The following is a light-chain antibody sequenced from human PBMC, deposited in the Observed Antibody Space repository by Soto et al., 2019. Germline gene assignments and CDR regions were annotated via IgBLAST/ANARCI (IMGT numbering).Light chain of an antibody. CDR2: DVN. J-gene: IGLJ1*01. CDR1: SSDVGAYNY. Sequence: QSALTQPASVSGSPGQSITISCTGTSSDVGAYNYVSWYQQHPGKAPKLMIYDVNNRLSGVSNRFSGSKSGNTASLTISGLQAEDEADYYCRSYTSSSTDVFGTGTKLTVL. V-gene: IGLV2-14*01. CDR3: RSYTSSSTDV.